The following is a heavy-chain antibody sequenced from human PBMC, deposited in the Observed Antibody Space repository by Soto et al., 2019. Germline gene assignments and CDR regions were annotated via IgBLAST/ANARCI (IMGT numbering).Heavy chain of an antibody. CDR2: INPSGGYT. V-gene: IGHV1-46*01. CDR1: GYTFSSYY. J-gene: IGHJ4*02. CDR3: ARGPTGMIDY. Sequence: GASVKVSCKASGYTFSSYYMNWVRQAPGQGLEWLGIINPSGGYTTYAQRFLGRVTMTSDTSTSTVHMELGSLTSEDTAVYYCARGPTGMIDYWGQGTLVTVSS.